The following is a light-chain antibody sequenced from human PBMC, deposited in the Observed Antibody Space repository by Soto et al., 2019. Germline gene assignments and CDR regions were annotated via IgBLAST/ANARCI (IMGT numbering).Light chain of an antibody. J-gene: IGLJ3*02. Sequence: QSVLTQPASVSGSPGQSITITCTGTTNDVGGYNYVSWYQQHPGKAPKLMIYEVSNRPSGVSNRFSGSKSGNTASLTISSLQAEDEADYYCSSYTTSSTWVFGGGTKLTVL. CDR1: TNDVGGYNY. V-gene: IGLV2-14*01. CDR2: EVS. CDR3: SSYTTSSTWV.